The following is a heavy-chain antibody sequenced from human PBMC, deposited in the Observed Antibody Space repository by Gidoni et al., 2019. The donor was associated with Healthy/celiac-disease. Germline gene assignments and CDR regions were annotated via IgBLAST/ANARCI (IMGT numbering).Heavy chain of an antibody. J-gene: IGHJ4*02. CDR3: ARERIVGATGFDY. CDR1: GGTFSSYT. CDR2: IIPILGIA. Sequence: QVQLVQSGAAVKKPGSSVKVSCKASGGTFSSYTISWVRQAPGQGLEWMGRIIPILGIANYAQKFQGRVTITADKSTSTAYMELSSLRSEDTAVYYCARERIVGATGFDYWGQGTLVTVSS. V-gene: IGHV1-69*08. D-gene: IGHD1-26*01.